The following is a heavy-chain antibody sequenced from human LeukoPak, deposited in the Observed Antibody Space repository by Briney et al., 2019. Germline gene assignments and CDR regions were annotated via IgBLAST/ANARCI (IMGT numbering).Heavy chain of an antibody. Sequence: PSETLSLTCTVSGGSITNGGYYWSWIRQPAGKGLEWIGRIYTTGSTNYNPSLKSRVTISLDTSKNQFSLKLSSVTAADTAVYYCARQFGYSSSWYRWFDPWGQGTLVTVSS. CDR3: ARQFGYSSSWYRWFDP. D-gene: IGHD6-13*01. CDR2: IYTTGST. J-gene: IGHJ5*02. V-gene: IGHV4-61*02. CDR1: GGSITNGGYY.